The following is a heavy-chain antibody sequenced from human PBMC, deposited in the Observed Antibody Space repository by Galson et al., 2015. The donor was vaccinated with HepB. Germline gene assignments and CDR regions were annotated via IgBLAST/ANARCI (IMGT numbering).Heavy chain of an antibody. CDR1: GYSFTSYW. J-gene: IGHJ6*02. Sequence: QSGAEVKKPGESLRISCKGSGYSFTSYWISWVRQMPGKGLEWMGRIDPSDSYTNYSPSFQGHVTISADKSISTAYLQWSSLKASDTAMYYCARAPGYCSSTSCYPYYYYYGMDVWGQGTTVTVSS. V-gene: IGHV5-10-1*01. CDR2: IDPSDSYT. D-gene: IGHD2-2*01. CDR3: ARAPGYCSSTSCYPYYYYYGMDV.